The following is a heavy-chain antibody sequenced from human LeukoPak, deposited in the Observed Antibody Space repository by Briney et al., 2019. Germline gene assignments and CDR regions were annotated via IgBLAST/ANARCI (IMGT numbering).Heavy chain of an antibody. Sequence: GGSLRLSCAASGFTFSSYWMSWVRQAPGKGLEWVANIKQDGSKKYYVDSVKGRFTISRDNAKNSLYLQMNSLRAEDTAVYYCARASITIFGVVITAPLDYWGQGTLVTVSS. J-gene: IGHJ4*02. D-gene: IGHD3-3*01. CDR2: IKQDGSKK. CDR1: GFTFSSYW. V-gene: IGHV3-7*01. CDR3: ARASITIFGVVITAPLDY.